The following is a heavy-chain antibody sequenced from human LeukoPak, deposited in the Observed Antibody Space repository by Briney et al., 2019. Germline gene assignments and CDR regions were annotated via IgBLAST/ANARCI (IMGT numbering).Heavy chain of an antibody. D-gene: IGHD3-3*01. CDR2: INHSGST. J-gene: IGHJ4*02. V-gene: IGHV4-34*01. Sequence: SETLSLTCAVYGGSFSGYYWSWIRQPPGKGLVWIGEINHSGSTNYNPSLKSRVTISVDTSKNQFSLKLSSVTAADTAVYYCARVDFWSGYYENDYWGQGTLVTVSS. CDR3: ARVDFWSGYYENDY. CDR1: GGSFSGYY.